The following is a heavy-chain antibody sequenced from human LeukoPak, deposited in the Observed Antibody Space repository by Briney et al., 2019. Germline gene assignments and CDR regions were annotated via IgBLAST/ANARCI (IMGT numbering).Heavy chain of an antibody. CDR2: INPSGGST. Sequence: GASVKVSCKASGYTFTSYDINWVRQAPGQGLEWMGIINPSGGSTSYAQKFQGRVTMTRDMSTSTVYMELSSLRSEDTAVYYCARDRGSNSGSRDWGQGTLVTVSS. D-gene: IGHD1-26*01. J-gene: IGHJ4*02. CDR3: ARDRGSNSGSRD. V-gene: IGHV1-46*01. CDR1: GYTFTSYD.